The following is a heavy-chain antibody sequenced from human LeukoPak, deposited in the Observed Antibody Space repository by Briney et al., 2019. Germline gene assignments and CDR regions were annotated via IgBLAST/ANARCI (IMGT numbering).Heavy chain of an antibody. CDR1: GGSISSGSYY. J-gene: IGHJ4*02. CDR3: ARDAQMLTIFGVVNYFDY. CDR2: IYTSGST. D-gene: IGHD3-3*01. V-gene: IGHV4-61*02. Sequence: SETLSLTCTVSGGSISSGSYYWSWIRQPAGKGLEWIGRIYTSGSTNYNPSPKSRVTISVDTSKNQFSLKLSSVTAADTAVYYCARDAQMLTIFGVVNYFDYWGQGTLVTVSS.